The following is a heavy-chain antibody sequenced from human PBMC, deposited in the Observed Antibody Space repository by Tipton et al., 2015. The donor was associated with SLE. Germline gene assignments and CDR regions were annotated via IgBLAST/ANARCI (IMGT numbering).Heavy chain of an antibody. CDR1: GFTFSSYA. CDR2: ISYDGSNK. J-gene: IGHJ4*02. CDR3: VGTMVVTR. D-gene: IGHD4-23*01. V-gene: IGHV3-30*04. Sequence: SLRLSCAASGFTFSSYAMHWVRQAPGKGLEWVAVISYDGSNKYYADSVKGRFTISRDNSKNTLYLQMNSLRAEDTAVYYCVGTMVVTRGGQGTLVAVSS.